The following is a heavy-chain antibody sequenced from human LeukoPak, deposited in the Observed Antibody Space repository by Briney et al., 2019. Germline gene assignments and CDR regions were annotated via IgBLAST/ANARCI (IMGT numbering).Heavy chain of an antibody. CDR1: GFTFSSYA. J-gene: IGHJ4*02. CDR2: ISYDGSNK. Sequence: PGRSLRLSCAASGFTFSSYAMHWVRQAPGKGLEWVAVISYDGSNKYYAYSVKGRFAISRDNSKNTLYLQMNSLRAEDTAVYYCARDTARYFDWLLTPPDYWGQGTLVTVSS. CDR3: ARDTARYFDWLLTPPDY. V-gene: IGHV3-30*09. D-gene: IGHD3-9*01.